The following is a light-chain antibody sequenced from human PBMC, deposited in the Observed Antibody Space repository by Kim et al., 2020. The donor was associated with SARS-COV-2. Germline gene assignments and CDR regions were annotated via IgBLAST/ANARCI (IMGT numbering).Light chain of an antibody. CDR2: YDS. CDR1: NIGSKS. J-gene: IGLJ2*01. V-gene: IGLV3-21*01. CDR3: QVWDSSGDHPVV. Sequence: PGKTATITGAGNNIGSKSVHWYQQKPGRAPVMVISYDSDRPSGIPERFSGSNSGYTATLTISRVEAGDEADYYCQVWDSSGDHPVVFGGGTQLTVL.